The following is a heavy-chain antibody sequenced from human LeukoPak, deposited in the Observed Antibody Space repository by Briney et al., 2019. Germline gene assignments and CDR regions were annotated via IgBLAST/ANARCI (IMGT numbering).Heavy chain of an antibody. CDR1: GGSISSGGYY. Sequence: SETLSLTCTVSGGSISSGGYYWSWIRQHPGKGLEWIGYIYYSGSTYYNPSLKSRVTISVDTSKNQFSLKLSSVTAADTAVYYCASLGRSSGYYYRWGQGTLVTVSS. CDR3: ASLGRSSGYYYR. V-gene: IGHV4-31*03. D-gene: IGHD3-22*01. CDR2: IYYSGST. J-gene: IGHJ4*02.